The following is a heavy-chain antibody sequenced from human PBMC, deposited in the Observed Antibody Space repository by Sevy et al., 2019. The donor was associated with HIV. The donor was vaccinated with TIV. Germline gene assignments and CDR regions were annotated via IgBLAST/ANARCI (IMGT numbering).Heavy chain of an antibody. Sequence: ASVKVSCKASGYTFTSYDINWVRQATGQGLEWMGWMNPNSGNTGYAQKFQGRVIMTRNTSISTAYMELSSLRSEDTAVYYCARSGSGGVRGVQAFDIWGQGTMVTVSS. CDR3: ARSGSGGVRGVQAFDI. CDR1: GYTFTSYD. V-gene: IGHV1-8*01. D-gene: IGHD3-10*01. CDR2: MNPNSGNT. J-gene: IGHJ3*02.